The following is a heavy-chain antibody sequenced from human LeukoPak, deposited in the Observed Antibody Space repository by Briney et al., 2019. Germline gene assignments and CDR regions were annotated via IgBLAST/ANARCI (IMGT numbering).Heavy chain of an antibody. CDR2: MNPNSGNT. CDR3: ARVGSGSYYSYYYYYMDV. V-gene: IGHV1-8*02. CDR1: GYTFTGYY. D-gene: IGHD3-10*01. Sequence: ASVKVSCKASGYTFTGYYMHWVRQAPGQGLEWMGWMNPNSGNTGYAQKFQGRVTMTRNTSISTAYMELSSLRSEDTAVYYCARVGSGSYYSYYYYYMDVWGKGTTVTISS. J-gene: IGHJ6*03.